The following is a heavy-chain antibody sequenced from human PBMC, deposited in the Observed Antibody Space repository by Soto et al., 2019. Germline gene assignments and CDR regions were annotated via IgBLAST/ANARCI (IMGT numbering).Heavy chain of an antibody. V-gene: IGHV3-30*03. CDR2: ISYDGSNK. CDR3: ASSPPTVTTLFALDY. D-gene: IGHD4-17*01. Sequence: GGSLRLSCAASGFTFSSYGMHWVRQAPGKGLEWVAVISYDGSNKYYADSVKGRFTISRDNSKNTLYLQMNSLRAEDTAVYYCASSPPTVTTLFALDYWGQGTLVTVSS. J-gene: IGHJ4*02. CDR1: GFTFSSYG.